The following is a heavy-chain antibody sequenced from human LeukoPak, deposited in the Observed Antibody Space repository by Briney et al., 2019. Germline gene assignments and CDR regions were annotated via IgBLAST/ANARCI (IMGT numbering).Heavy chain of an antibody. V-gene: IGHV3-7*01. D-gene: IGHD6-19*01. CDR2: IKEDGSEK. J-gene: IGHJ4*02. CDR3: ARDNGWNYLVY. CDR1: GFTFSSFE. Sequence: GGSLRLSCVASGFTFSSFEMNWVRQAPGKGLEWVANIKEDGSEKFCLDSVKGRFAISRDNARNSLDLQMNSLRDEDTAVYYCARDNGWNYLVYWGQGAQVIVSS.